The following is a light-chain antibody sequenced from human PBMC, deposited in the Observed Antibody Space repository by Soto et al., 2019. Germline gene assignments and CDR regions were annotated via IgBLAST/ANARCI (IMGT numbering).Light chain of an antibody. Sequence: VLNQTPLSSPVTLGQPASISCRSSQSLVYSDGNTYLSWLQQRPGQPPRLLIYQVSNRFSGFPDRFSGSGAGTDFTLKISRVEAEDVGVYSCIQFSHFPRTFGQGTKVEIK. CDR2: QVS. CDR1: QSLVYSDGNTY. V-gene: IGKV2-24*01. CDR3: IQFSHFPRT. J-gene: IGKJ1*01.